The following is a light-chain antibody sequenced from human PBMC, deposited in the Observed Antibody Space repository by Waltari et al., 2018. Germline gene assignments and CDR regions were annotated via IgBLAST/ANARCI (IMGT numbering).Light chain of an antibody. CDR2: TNV. V-gene: IGLV1-44*01. CDR1: HSNIGSNT. Sequence: QSLLTQPPSASGTPGQRVTISCSGSHSNIGSNTVDWCQQLPGKAPKLLISTNVQRPSGVPDRFSGSRSGTSASLAISGLQSDDEADYYCASWDDRLTAVVFGGGTKLTVL. CDR3: ASWDDRLTAVV. J-gene: IGLJ2*01.